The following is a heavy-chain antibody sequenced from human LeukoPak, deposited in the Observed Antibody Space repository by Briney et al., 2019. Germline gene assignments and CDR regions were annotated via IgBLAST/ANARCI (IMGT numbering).Heavy chain of an antibody. J-gene: IGHJ4*02. V-gene: IGHV4-59*01. Sequence: SKTLSLTCTVSGGSISTYYWSWIRQPPGKGLEWIGYIFYSGNTNFNPSLKSRVAMSVDTSKNQFSLKMTSVTAADTAVYYCARVGSGNFDYWGQGTLVTVSS. CDR2: IFYSGNT. CDR1: GGSISTYY. CDR3: ARVGSGNFDY. D-gene: IGHD3-10*01.